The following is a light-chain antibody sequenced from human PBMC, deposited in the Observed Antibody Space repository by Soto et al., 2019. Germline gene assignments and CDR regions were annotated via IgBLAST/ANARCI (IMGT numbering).Light chain of an antibody. J-gene: IGKJ1*01. Sequence: DIQMTQSSSSLSASVGDRVTITCQASQDIKNYLNWYQQKSGKAPKLLIYDASSLESGVPSRFSGSGSGTEFTLTISSLQPDDFATYYCQQYKSYSPETFGQGTKV. CDR3: QQYKSYSPET. CDR1: QDIKNY. V-gene: IGKV1-5*01. CDR2: DAS.